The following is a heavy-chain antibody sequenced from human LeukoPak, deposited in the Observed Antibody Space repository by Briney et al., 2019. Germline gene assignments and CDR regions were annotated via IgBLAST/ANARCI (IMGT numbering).Heavy chain of an antibody. V-gene: IGHV1-69*04. CDR1: GGTFSSYT. CDR2: IIPILGIA. D-gene: IGHD2/OR15-2a*01. CDR3: ARERLWDGFFDY. Sequence: GSSVKVSCKASGGTFSSYTISWVRQAPGQGLEWMGRIIPILGIANYAQKFQGRVTITADKSTSTAYMELSSLRSEDTAVYYCARERLWDGFFDYWGQGTLVTVSS. J-gene: IGHJ4*02.